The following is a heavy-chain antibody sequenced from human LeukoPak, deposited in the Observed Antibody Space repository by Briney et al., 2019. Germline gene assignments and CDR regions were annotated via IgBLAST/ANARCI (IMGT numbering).Heavy chain of an antibody. CDR3: AKAKYSNYYYYMDV. D-gene: IGHD6-13*01. CDR2: ISGSGGST. CDR1: GFTFSSYA. J-gene: IGHJ6*03. Sequence: GGSLRFSCAASGFTFSSYAMSWVRQAPGKGLEWVSAISGSGGSTYYADSVKGRFTISRDNSKNTLYLQMNSLRAEDTAVYYCAKAKYSNYYYYMDVWGKGTTVTVSS. V-gene: IGHV3-23*01.